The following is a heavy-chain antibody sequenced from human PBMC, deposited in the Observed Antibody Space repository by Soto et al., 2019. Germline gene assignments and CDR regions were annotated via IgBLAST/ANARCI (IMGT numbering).Heavy chain of an antibody. CDR1: GGTFSSYA. CDR2: IIPIFGTA. V-gene: IGHV1-69*01. D-gene: IGHD1-1*01. J-gene: IGHJ6*02. Sequence: QVQLVQSVAEVKKPGSSVKVSCKASGGTFSSYAISWVRQAPRQGLEWMGGIIPIFGTANYAQKFQGRVTITADESTSTAYMELSSLRSDDTAVYYCRGVTKAGNYYYYGMDVWGQGTTVTVSS. CDR3: RGVTKAGNYYYYGMDV.